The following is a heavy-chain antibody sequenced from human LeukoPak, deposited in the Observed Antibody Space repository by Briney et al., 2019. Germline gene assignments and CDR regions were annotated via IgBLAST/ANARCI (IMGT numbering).Heavy chain of an antibody. CDR1: GYTFTGYY. CDR3: ARPRGEYCSGGSCYSYYFDY. D-gene: IGHD2-15*01. Sequence: GASVKVSCKASGYTFTGYYMHWVRQAPGQGLEWMGWINPNSGGTNYAQKFQGRVTMTRDTSISTAYMELSRLRSDDTAVYYCARPRGEYCSGGSCYSYYFDYWGQGTLVTVSS. CDR2: INPNSGGT. V-gene: IGHV1-2*02. J-gene: IGHJ4*02.